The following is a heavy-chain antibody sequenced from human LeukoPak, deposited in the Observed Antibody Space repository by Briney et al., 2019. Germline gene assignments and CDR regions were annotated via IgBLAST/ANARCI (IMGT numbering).Heavy chain of an antibody. Sequence: GGSLRLSCAASGFTFSSYWMHWVRQAPGKGLVWVSRLNTDGSSTTYADSVKGRFTMSRDNAKNTLYLQMNSLKTEDTAVYYCTAGPYSSSLFWGQGTLVTVSS. CDR3: TAGPYSSSLF. J-gene: IGHJ4*02. D-gene: IGHD6-13*01. CDR2: LNTDGSST. CDR1: GFTFSSYW. V-gene: IGHV3-74*01.